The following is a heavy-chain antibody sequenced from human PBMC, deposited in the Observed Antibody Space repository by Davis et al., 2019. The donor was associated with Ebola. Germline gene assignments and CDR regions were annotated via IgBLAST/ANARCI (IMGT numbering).Heavy chain of an antibody. V-gene: IGHV4-38-2*02. CDR3: ARVLEDKFCSRCSCYGPLD. D-gene: IGHD2-2*01. CDR2: IYDSGTP. Sequence: SETLSLTSTVSNYSFISDYHCGCIRQPPGKALEWIGLIYDSGTPDYNPTLKSRANISVDRSKNQFSLKLSSVTAADTAVYYCARVLEDKFCSRCSCYGPLDWGQGTKVTVSS. CDR1: NYSFISDYH. J-gene: IGHJ3*01.